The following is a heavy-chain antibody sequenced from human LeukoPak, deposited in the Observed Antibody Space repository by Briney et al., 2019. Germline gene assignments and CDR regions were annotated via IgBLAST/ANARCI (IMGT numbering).Heavy chain of an antibody. V-gene: IGHV1-8*01. D-gene: IGHD3-22*01. Sequence: ASVKVSCKASRYTFSNYDINWVRQATGQGLEWMGWMSPNSGNTGYAQKFQGRVTMTRNTSISTAYMELRSLRSDDTAVYYCARGGYYDSSGYYPNDYWGQGTLVTVSS. CDR1: RYTFSNYD. CDR3: ARGGYYDSSGYYPNDY. CDR2: MSPNSGNT. J-gene: IGHJ4*02.